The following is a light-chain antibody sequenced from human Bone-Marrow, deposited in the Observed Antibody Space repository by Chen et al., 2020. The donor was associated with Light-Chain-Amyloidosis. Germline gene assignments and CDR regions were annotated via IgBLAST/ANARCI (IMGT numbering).Light chain of an antibody. CDR2: GNN. J-gene: IGLJ1*01. CDR3: QAYDSSLSGYV. Sequence: QSVLPQPPSVSGAPGPRVTISCTGSSSNIGAYYDVHWYQQLPGTAPKLLIYGNNNRPSGVPDRFSGSKSGTSASLAITGLQAEDEADYYCQAYDSSLSGYVFGTGTKVNVL. CDR1: SSNIGAYYD. V-gene: IGLV1-40*01.